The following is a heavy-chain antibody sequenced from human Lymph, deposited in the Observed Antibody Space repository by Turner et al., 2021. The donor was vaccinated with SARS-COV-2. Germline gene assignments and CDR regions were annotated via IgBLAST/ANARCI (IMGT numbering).Heavy chain of an antibody. J-gene: IGHJ4*02. CDR1: GSTLNGYY. V-gene: IGHV1-2*02. CDR3: ARSRDLQSMVRGVDPFDY. CDR2: IHANSGGT. D-gene: IGHD3-10*01. Sequence: QVQLVQSGAEVKKPGASVKVSCKASGSTLNGYYMHWVRQAPGQGLEWMGWIHANSGGTNYAKKFKGRVNMTRDTSISTAYMDLSRLRSDDTAMYYCARSRDLQSMVRGVDPFDYWGQGTLVTVSS.